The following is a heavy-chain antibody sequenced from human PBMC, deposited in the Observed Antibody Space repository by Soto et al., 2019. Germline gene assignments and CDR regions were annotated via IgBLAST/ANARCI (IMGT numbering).Heavy chain of an antibody. D-gene: IGHD6-13*01. CDR1: GFSFSSYA. CDR3: ASLFGSSWHVDY. Sequence: EVQLVESGGGLVQPGGSLRLSCAASGFSFSSYAMNWVRQAPGKGLEWLSYISESSSNIYYADAVKGRFTSSRDNAKNSLYLQMNSLRDEDTAVYYCASLFGSSWHVDYWGQGTLVTVSS. V-gene: IGHV3-48*02. CDR2: ISESSSNI. J-gene: IGHJ4*02.